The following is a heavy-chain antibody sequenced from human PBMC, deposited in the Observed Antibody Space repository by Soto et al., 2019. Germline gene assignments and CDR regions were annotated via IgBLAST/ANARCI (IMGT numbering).Heavy chain of an antibody. Sequence: SETLSLTCTVSGGSISSSSYYWGWIRQPPGKGLEWIGRIYYSGSTYYNPSLKSRVTISVDTSKNPFSLKLSSVTAADTAVYYCASLGYFDWLLLGDYYGMDVWGQGTTVTVSS. D-gene: IGHD3-9*01. CDR2: IYYSGST. CDR3: ASLGYFDWLLLGDYYGMDV. CDR1: GGSISSSSYY. J-gene: IGHJ6*02. V-gene: IGHV4-39*01.